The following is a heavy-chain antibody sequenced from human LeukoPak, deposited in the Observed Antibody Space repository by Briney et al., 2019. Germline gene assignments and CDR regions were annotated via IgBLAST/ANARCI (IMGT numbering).Heavy chain of an antibody. CDR3: ARSRWLQSPYGMDV. CDR2: IYYRGST. CDR1: GGSISRYY. D-gene: IGHD5-24*01. Sequence: SETVSLTCTVSGGSISRYYWSWIRQPPGKGLEWIEYIYYRGSTNYNPSLKSRVTISLDTCKNQFSLKLSSVTAADTAVYYCARSRWLQSPYGMDVWGQGTTVPVSS. V-gene: IGHV4-59*01. J-gene: IGHJ6*02.